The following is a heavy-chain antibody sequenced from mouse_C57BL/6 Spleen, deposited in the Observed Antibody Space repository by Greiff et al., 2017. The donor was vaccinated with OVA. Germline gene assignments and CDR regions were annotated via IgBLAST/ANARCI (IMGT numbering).Heavy chain of an antibody. J-gene: IGHJ1*03. Sequence: EVKLVESGGGLVKPGGSLKLSCAASGFTFSDYGMHWVRQAPEKGLEWVAYISSGSSTIYSADTVKGRFTISRANAKNTLCLQMTSLRSEDTAMYYCAVYYGSEGYFDVWGTGTTVTVSS. CDR3: AVYYGSEGYFDV. D-gene: IGHD1-1*01. V-gene: IGHV5-17*01. CDR1: GFTFSDYG. CDR2: ISSGSSTI.